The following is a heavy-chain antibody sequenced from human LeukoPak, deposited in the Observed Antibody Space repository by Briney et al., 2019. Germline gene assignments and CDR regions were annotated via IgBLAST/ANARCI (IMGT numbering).Heavy chain of an antibody. J-gene: IGHJ3*02. V-gene: IGHV5-51*01. CDR2: IHPGDSDT. D-gene: IGHD3-22*01. Sequence: GESLKISCKGSGYSFPNFWIGWVRQMPGKGLEWVGIIHPGDSDTRYSPSFQGQVTISADKSISTAYLQWSSLKASDTAMYYCARPFDDSSGPDAFDIWGQGTMVTVSS. CDR3: ARPFDDSSGPDAFDI. CDR1: GYSFPNFW.